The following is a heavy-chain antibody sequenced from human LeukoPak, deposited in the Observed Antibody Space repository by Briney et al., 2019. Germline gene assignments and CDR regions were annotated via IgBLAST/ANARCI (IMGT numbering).Heavy chain of an antibody. CDR1: GVSISSSSYY. D-gene: IGHD4-11*01. Sequence: PSETLSLTCTISGVSISSSSYYRSWIRQPPGKGLEWIGIIYYSGTTYYNPSLKSRDTISVDRSKNQFSLRLSSVTAAATAVYYYYSHTEAADTNCFDPWGQGTLVTVSS. CDR3: YSHTEAADTNCFDP. V-gene: IGHV4-39*01. CDR2: IYYSGTT. J-gene: IGHJ5*02.